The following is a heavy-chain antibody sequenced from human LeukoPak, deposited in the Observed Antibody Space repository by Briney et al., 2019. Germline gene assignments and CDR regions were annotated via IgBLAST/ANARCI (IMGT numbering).Heavy chain of an antibody. CDR3: ATGYSSTWYYFDY. D-gene: IGHD6-13*01. CDR1: GDSISSYY. Sequence: SETLSLTCTVSGDSISSYYWSWIRQPPGKRLEWIGYIYHSGSTNYNPSLKSRVTISADTSKGQFSLKLASVTAADTAVYYCATGYSSTWYYFDYWGQGTLVTVSS. CDR2: IYHSGST. V-gene: IGHV4-59*01. J-gene: IGHJ4*02.